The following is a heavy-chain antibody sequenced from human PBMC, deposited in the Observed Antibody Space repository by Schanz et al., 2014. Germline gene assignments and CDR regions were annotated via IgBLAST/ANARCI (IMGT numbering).Heavy chain of an antibody. CDR1: GFTFSGFW. V-gene: IGHV3-7*01. CDR3: ARVALPGYSSPRDAFDI. CDR2: IKKDGSEK. J-gene: IGHJ3*02. Sequence: EVQLAESGGGLVQPGGSLRLSCAASGFTFSGFWMTWVRQAPGKGLEWVANIKKDGSEKYYVDSVKGRFTISRDNAKNSLYLQMNSLRAEDTAVYYCARVALPGYSSPRDAFDIWGQGTMVTVSS. D-gene: IGHD5-18*01.